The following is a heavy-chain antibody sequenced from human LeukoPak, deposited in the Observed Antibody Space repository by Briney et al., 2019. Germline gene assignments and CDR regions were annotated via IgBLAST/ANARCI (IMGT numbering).Heavy chain of an antibody. V-gene: IGHV4-34*01. CDR2: ISHSGST. CDR1: GGSFSGYY. J-gene: IGHJ4*02. CDR3: ARRRITMIVVVPTPFDY. Sequence: SETLSLTCAVYGGSFSGYYWSWIRQPPGKGLEWIGEISHSGSTNYNPSLKSRVTISVDTSKNQFSLKLSSVTAADTAVYYCARRRITMIVVVPTPFDYWGQGTLVTVSS. D-gene: IGHD3-22*01.